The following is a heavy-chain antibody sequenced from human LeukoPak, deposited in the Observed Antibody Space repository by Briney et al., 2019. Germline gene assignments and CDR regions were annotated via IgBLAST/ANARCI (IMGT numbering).Heavy chain of an antibody. CDR3: VRSRRTNTGDADWGQY. V-gene: IGHV5-51*01. J-gene: IGHJ1*01. Sequence: GESLKISCKCSGYSFTSYLIGWVRQMPGKGLGWMGMNDPNDSDTRYSPSSEGHVTFSADKSTSAVYMQWSSLEASDTAMYYCVRSRRTNTGDADWGQYWGQGTLVTVSS. CDR1: GYSFTSYL. CDR2: NDPNDSDT. D-gene: IGHD2-21*02.